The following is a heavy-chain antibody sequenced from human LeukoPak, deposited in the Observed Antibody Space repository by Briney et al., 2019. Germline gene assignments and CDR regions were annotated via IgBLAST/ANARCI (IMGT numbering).Heavy chain of an antibody. Sequence: ASVKVSCKASGYTFTGYYMHWVRQAPGQGLEWMGRINPNSGGTNYAQKFQGRVTMTRDTSISTAYMELSRLRSDDTAVYHCARATYCGGDCYSTGPGSQFDYWGQGTLVTVSS. CDR3: ARATYCGGDCYSTGPGSQFDY. CDR2: INPNSGGT. CDR1: GYTFTGYY. D-gene: IGHD2-21*02. J-gene: IGHJ4*02. V-gene: IGHV1-2*06.